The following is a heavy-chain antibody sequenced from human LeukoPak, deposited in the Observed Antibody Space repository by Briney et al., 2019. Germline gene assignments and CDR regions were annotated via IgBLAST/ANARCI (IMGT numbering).Heavy chain of an antibody. J-gene: IGHJ4*02. D-gene: IGHD6-13*01. CDR3: ARYGYSSSWYDY. CDR1: GYTFTGYY. CDR2: INPNSGGT. Sequence: RASVKASCKASGYTFTGYYIHWVRQAPGQGLEWMGWINPNSGGTNYAQKFQGRVTMTRDTSISTAYMELSRLRSDDTAVYYCARYGYSSSWYDYWGQGTLVTVSS. V-gene: IGHV1-2*02.